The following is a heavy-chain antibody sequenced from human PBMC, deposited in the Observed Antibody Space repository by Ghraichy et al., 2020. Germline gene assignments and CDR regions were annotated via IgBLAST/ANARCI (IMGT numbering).Heavy chain of an antibody. V-gene: IGHV1-46*02. Sequence: ASVKVSCKASGYNFKDYCMHWVRQAPGQGLEWMGIINPSGATTTYAQSFQGRVTFTTDTSTSTVYMDLSSLGYEDTAIYYCASWSGSGYSDKYYLDFLGQGTLVTVSS. J-gene: IGHJ4*02. CDR3: ASWSGSGYSDKYYLDF. CDR1: GYNFKDYC. D-gene: IGHD3-3*01. CDR2: INPSGATT.